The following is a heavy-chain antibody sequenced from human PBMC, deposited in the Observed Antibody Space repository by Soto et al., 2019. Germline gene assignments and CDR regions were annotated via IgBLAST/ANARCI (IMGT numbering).Heavy chain of an antibody. CDR2: IYYSGSN. Sequence: QLQLQESGPGLVKPSETLSLTCTVSGGSISSSSYYWGWIRQPLGKGLEWIGSIYYSGSNYYNPSLKSRVTISVDTSKNQFSLKLSSVTAADTAVYYCATFGGVIEYYFDYWGQGTLVTVSS. D-gene: IGHD3-16*02. CDR3: ATFGGVIEYYFDY. J-gene: IGHJ4*02. CDR1: GGSISSSSYY. V-gene: IGHV4-39*01.